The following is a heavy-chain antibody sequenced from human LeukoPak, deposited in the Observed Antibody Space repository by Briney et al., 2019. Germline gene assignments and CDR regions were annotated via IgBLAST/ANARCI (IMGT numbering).Heavy chain of an antibody. D-gene: IGHD3-16*01. Sequence: GGSLRLSCAASGFTFSSYSMNWVRQAPGKGLEWVSYISSSSSTIYYADSVKGRFTISRDNAKNSLYLRMNSLRAEDTAVYYCAIIPEGDGTTPKYYYYMDVWGKGTTVTVSS. CDR3: AIIPEGDGTTPKYYYYMDV. CDR2: ISSSSSTI. CDR1: GFTFSSYS. V-gene: IGHV3-48*04. J-gene: IGHJ6*03.